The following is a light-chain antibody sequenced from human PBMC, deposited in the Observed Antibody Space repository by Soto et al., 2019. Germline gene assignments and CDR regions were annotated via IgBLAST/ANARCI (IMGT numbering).Light chain of an antibody. Sequence: EIVMTQSPATLSVSPGERATLSCRASQSVSSDLAWYQQIPGQAPRLLIYGASTRATGIPARFSGSGSGTESPLTITSPQSEDSGIYYCQQYDNWPYTFGPGSTV. CDR1: QSVSSD. CDR2: GAS. V-gene: IGKV3-15*01. CDR3: QQYDNWPYT. J-gene: IGKJ3*01.